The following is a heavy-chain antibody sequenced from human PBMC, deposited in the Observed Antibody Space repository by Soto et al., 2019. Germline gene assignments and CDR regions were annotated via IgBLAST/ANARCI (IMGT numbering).Heavy chain of an antibody. V-gene: IGHV3-30*18. J-gene: IGHJ4*02. D-gene: IGHD6-13*01. CDR3: AKLGLQSSIFDY. CDR1: GFTFSGYG. Sequence: QVQLVESGGGVVQPGRSRRLSCAASGFTFSGYGMHWVRQAPGKGLEGVAVISYDGSNKYYADAVKGLFTISKDNSKNPLYLQMNSLRAEETAVYYCAKLGLQSSIFDYWGQGTLVTVSS. CDR2: ISYDGSNK.